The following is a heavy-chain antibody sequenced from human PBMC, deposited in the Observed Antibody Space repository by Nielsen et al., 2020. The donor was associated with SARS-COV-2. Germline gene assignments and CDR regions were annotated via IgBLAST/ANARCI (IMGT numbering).Heavy chain of an antibody. V-gene: IGHV7-4-1*02. CDR1: GYSFTSHA. J-gene: IGHJ4*02. CDR3: RRVPSFGVAVDY. CDR2: ISTNTGNP. D-gene: IGHD3-3*01. Sequence: ASVKVSCKTSGYSFTSHAMYWLRQAPEQGLEWMGWISTNTGNPTYAQDFTGRFVFSLDTSVSTAYLQISSLKPEDTAVYYCRRVPSFGVAVDYWGQGTLVTVSS.